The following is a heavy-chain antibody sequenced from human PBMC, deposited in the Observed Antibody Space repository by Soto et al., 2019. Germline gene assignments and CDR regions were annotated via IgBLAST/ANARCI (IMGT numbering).Heavy chain of an antibody. Sequence: PVGSLRLSCAASGFTFSSYAMSWVRQAPGKGLEWVSSISGSGGGTYYADSVKGRFTFSRDNSKNTLYLQMNSLRAEDTAVYYCAKFGMATTKRSPPYYIAYWGQGALVTVSS. CDR2: ISGSGGGT. CDR3: AKFGMATTKRSPPYYIAY. J-gene: IGHJ4*02. CDR1: GFTFSSYA. D-gene: IGHD1-1*01. V-gene: IGHV3-23*01.